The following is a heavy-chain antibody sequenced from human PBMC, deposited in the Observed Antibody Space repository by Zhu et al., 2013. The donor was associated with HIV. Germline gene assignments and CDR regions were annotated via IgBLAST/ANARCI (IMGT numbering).Heavy chain of an antibody. CDR1: GGTFSNYA. CDR3: ARDLVVVLPSPGKDSANEPFDN. D-gene: IGHD2-15*01. V-gene: IGHV1-69*01. Sequence: QVQLMQSGAEVKKPGSSVRISCTASGGTFSNYAINWLRLAPGQRLEWVGGTNPTLDSANNAQSFQGRVTLTAPDSTGTAYMELRSLRSDDTAVYYCARDLVVVLPSPGKDSANEPFDNWGQGTRVTVSA. J-gene: IGHJ3*02. CDR2: TNPTLDSA.